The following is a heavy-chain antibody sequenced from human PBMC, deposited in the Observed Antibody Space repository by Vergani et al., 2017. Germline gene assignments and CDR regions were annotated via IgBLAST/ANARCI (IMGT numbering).Heavy chain of an antibody. D-gene: IGHD2-8*01. CDR3: AKESSLVPGLLPDV. J-gene: IGHJ6*02. V-gene: IGHV3-30*18. CDR1: GFTFSSYG. CDR2: ISYDGSNK. Sequence: QVQLVESGGGVVQPGRSLRLSCAASGFTFSSYGMHWVRQAPGKGLEWVAVISYDGSNKYYADSVKGRFTISRDNSKNKLYLQMNSLRAEDTGVYYCAKESSLVPGLLPDVWGQGTTVTVSS.